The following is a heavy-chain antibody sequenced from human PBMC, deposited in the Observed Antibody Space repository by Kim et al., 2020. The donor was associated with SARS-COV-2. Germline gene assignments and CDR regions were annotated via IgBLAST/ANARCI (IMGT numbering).Heavy chain of an antibody. J-gene: IGHJ6*03. Sequence: SVKVSCKASGGTFNSYAISWVRQAPGQGLEWMGGIIPIFGTANYAQKFQGRVTITADESTSTAYMELSSLRSEDTAVYYCAGLWFREFYTGYYYMDVWGKGTTVTVSS. D-gene: IGHD3-10*01. CDR3: AGLWFREFYTGYYYMDV. CDR2: IIPIFGTA. CDR1: GGTFNSYA. V-gene: IGHV1-69*13.